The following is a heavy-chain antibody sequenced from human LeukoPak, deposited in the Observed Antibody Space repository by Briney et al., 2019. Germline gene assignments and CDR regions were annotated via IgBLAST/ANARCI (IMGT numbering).Heavy chain of an antibody. CDR1: GFTFSSYA. CDR3: ASPGGATDFDY. J-gene: IGHJ4*02. D-gene: IGHD5-12*01. CDR2: ISGSGGST. Sequence: GGSLRLSCAASGFTFSSYAMSWVRQAPGKGLEWVSAISGSGGSTYYADSVKGRFTISRDNCKNTLYLQMNSLRAEDTAEYYCASPGGATDFDYWGQGTLVTVSS. V-gene: IGHV3-23*01.